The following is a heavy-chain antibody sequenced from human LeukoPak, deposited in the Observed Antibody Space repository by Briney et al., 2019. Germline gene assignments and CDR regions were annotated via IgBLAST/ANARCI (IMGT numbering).Heavy chain of an antibody. CDR2: IFPADSDT. CDR1: GYSFTTYW. D-gene: IGHD2-21*02. Sequence: GEPLKISCKGSGYSFTTYWIGWVRQLPGKGLEGMGIIFPADSDTRYSPSFQGQVTVSADKSISTAYLQWSSLKASDTAMYYCARWVTADRGKRDAFDIWGQGTMVTVSS. CDR3: ARWVTADRGKRDAFDI. J-gene: IGHJ3*02. V-gene: IGHV5-51*01.